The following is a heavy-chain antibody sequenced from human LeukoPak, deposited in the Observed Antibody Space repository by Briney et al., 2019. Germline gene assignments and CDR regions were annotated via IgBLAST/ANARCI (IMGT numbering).Heavy chain of an antibody. CDR1: GFPFSRYW. D-gene: IGHD1-26*01. CDR3: AREALYSGAFDY. V-gene: IGHV3-7*01. J-gene: IGHJ4*02. CDR2: IKQDGSEK. Sequence: PGGALRLSFAASGFPFSRYWISWVRQASGKGLEWVANIKQDGSEKYYVDSVKGRFTISRDNAKNSLYLQMNSLRAEDTAVYYCAREALYSGAFDYWGQGTLVTVSS.